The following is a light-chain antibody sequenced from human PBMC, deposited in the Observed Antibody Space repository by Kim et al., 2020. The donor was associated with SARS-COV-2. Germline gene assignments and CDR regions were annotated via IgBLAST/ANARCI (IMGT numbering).Light chain of an antibody. CDR1: SLRSFY. CDR2: GRN. V-gene: IGLV3-19*01. Sequence: SSELIQDPAVSVALGQTVTITCQGDSLRSFYASWYQQRPGQAPTLVIYGRNNRPSGIPDRFSGSSSGNTASMTTTGDQAEDEAYYYCQSGDSSGSLFGGGTQLIVL. CDR3: QSGDSSGSL. J-gene: IGLJ2*01.